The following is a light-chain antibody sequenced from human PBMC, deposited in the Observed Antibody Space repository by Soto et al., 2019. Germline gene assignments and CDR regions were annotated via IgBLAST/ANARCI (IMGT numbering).Light chain of an antibody. CDR2: GAS. CDR3: PNYSNSPRT. CDR1: QSVSSSY. V-gene: IGKV3-20*01. Sequence: EIVLTQSPGTLSLSPGERATLSCRASQSVSSSYLAWYQQKPGQAPRLLIYGASSRATGIPDRFSGRGSGTDFTLTISNPAPEYCAVYVCPNYSNSPRTCGQGTTVESK. J-gene: IGKJ1*01.